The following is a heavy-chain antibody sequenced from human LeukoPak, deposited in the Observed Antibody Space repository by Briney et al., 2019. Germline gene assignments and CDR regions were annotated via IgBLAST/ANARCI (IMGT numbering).Heavy chain of an antibody. CDR2: IYYSGST. J-gene: IGHJ4*02. Sequence: SETLSLTCTVSGGSISSHYWSWIRQPPGKGPEWIGYIYYSGSTNYNPSLKSRVIISVDTSKNQFSLKLSSVTAADTAVYYCARDEDYGIFVNVDYWGQGTLVTVSS. V-gene: IGHV4-59*11. CDR1: GGSISSHY. D-gene: IGHD4-17*01. CDR3: ARDEDYGIFVNVDY.